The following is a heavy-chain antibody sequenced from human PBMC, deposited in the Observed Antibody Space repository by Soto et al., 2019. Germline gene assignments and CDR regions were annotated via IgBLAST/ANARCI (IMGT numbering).Heavy chain of an antibody. CDR3: ARIPQLGGGRQYYYYGMGV. V-gene: IGHV2-70*01. J-gene: IGHJ6*02. CDR1: GRSLSTSGMC. Sequence: SGPTLVNPTQTLTLTCTFSGRSLSTSGMCVSWIRQPPGKALEWLALTDWDDDKYYSTSLKTRLTISKDTSKNQVVLTMTNMDPVDTATYYCARIPQLGGGRQYYYYGMGVWGQGTMVTVSS. CDR2: TDWDDDK. D-gene: IGHD3-16*01.